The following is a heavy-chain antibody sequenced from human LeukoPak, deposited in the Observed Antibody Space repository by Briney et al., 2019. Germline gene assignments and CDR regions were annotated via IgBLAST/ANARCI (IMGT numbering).Heavy chain of an antibody. CDR3: ARENSGSYYRQPQKNAFDI. CDR2: IYTSGST. CDR1: VGSISSYY. J-gene: IGHJ3*02. D-gene: IGHD1-26*01. V-gene: IGHV4-4*07. Sequence: SETLSLTCTVPVGSISSYYWSWIRQPAGKGLEWIGRIYTSGSTNYNPSLKSRVTMSVDTSKNQFSLKLSSVTAADTAVYYCARENSGSYYRQPQKNAFDIWGQGTMVTVSS.